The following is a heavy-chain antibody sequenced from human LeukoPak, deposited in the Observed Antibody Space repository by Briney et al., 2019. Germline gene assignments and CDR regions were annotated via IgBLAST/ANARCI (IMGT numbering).Heavy chain of an antibody. CDR1: GGSISSYY. CDR2: IYYSGST. CDR3: ARAGGMGYSSSSGYYYYYMDV. J-gene: IGHJ6*03. D-gene: IGHD6-6*01. V-gene: IGHV4-59*01. Sequence: SETLSLTCTVSGGSISSYYWSWIRQPPGKGLEWIWYIYYSGSTNYNPSLKSRVTISVDTSKNQFSLKLSSVTAADTAMYYCARAGGMGYSSSSGYYYYYMDVWGKGTTVTVSS.